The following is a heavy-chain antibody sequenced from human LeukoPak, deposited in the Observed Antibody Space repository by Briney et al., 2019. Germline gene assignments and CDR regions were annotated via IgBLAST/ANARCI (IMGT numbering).Heavy chain of an antibody. CDR2: ISAYNGNT. V-gene: IGHV1-18*01. D-gene: IGHD3-16*02. J-gene: IGHJ6*02. CDR3: ATLPWGRYHYYYYGMDV. CDR1: GYTFTSYG. Sequence: ASVKVSCKASGYTFTSYGISWVRQAPGQGLEWMGWISAYNGNTNYAQKLQGRVTMTTDTSTSTAYMELRSLRSDDTAVYYCATLPWGRYHYYYYGMDVWGQGTTVTVSS.